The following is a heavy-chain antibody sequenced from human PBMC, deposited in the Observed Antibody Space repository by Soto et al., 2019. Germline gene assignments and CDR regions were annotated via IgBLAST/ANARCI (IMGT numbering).Heavy chain of an antibody. V-gene: IGHV4-31*03. CDR3: AKSGYSNGPKPLLY. Sequence: QVQLQESGPGLVKPSQTLSLTCTVSGGSISSGGYYWSWIRQHPGKGREWIGYIDYSGSTYYNPSLKSRVTISVDTSKKHFTLKLSSVTSADTAVYYWAKSGYSNGPKPLLYWGQGTLVTVSS. CDR2: IDYSGST. D-gene: IGHD5-18*01. J-gene: IGHJ4*02. CDR1: GGSISSGGYY.